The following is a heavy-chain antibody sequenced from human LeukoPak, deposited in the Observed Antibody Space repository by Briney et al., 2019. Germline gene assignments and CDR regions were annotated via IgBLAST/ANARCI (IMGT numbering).Heavy chain of an antibody. CDR3: ARARGATIFQSAFDI. J-gene: IGHJ3*02. CDR1: GGSINSYY. Sequence: KPSETLSLTCTVSGGSINSYYWSWIRQPPGKGLEWIGYIYNSGSTNYNSSLKSRVTISADTSKNQFSLKLSSVTAADTAVYYCARARGATIFQSAFDIWGQGTMVTVSS. V-gene: IGHV4-59*01. D-gene: IGHD5-24*01. CDR2: IYNSGST.